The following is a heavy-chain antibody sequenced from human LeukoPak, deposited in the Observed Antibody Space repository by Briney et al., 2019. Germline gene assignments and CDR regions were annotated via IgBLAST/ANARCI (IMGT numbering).Heavy chain of an antibody. CDR3: ARNYGSGSYFTDY. J-gene: IGHJ4*02. D-gene: IGHD3-10*01. CDR2: ISYDGSNK. CDR1: GFTFSSYA. Sequence: GGSLRLSCAASGFTFSSYAMHWVRQAPGKGLEWVAVISYDGSNKYYADSVKGRFTISRDNSKNTLYLQMNSLRAEDTAVYYCARNYGSGSYFTDYWGQGTLVTASS. V-gene: IGHV3-30-3*01.